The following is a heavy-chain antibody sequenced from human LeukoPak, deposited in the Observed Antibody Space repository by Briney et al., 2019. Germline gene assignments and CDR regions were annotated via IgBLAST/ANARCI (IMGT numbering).Heavy chain of an antibody. CDR1: GGSISSYY. J-gene: IGHJ5*02. V-gene: IGHV4-4*09. CDR3: ARQVNYYDSSGYYDFSWFDP. CDR2: IYTSGST. D-gene: IGHD3-22*01. Sequence: SETLSLTCTVSGGSISSYYWSWIRQPPGKGLEWIGYIYTSGSTNYNPSLKSRVTISIDTSKNQFSLKLSSVTAADTAVYYCARQVNYYDSSGYYDFSWFDPWGQGTLVTVSS.